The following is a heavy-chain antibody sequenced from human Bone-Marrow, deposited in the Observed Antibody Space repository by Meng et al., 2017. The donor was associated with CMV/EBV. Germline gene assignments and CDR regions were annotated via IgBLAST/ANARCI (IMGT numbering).Heavy chain of an antibody. CDR3: ARPYDFWSGYLNGMDV. D-gene: IGHD3-3*01. V-gene: IGHV3-48*03. Sequence: GESLKISCAASGFTFSSYEMNWVRQAPGKGLEWVSYISSSGSTIYYADSVKGRFTISRDNAKNSLYLQMNSLRAEDTAVYYCARPYDFWSGYLNGMDVWGQGTTVTVSS. J-gene: IGHJ6*02. CDR2: ISSSGSTI. CDR1: GFTFSSYE.